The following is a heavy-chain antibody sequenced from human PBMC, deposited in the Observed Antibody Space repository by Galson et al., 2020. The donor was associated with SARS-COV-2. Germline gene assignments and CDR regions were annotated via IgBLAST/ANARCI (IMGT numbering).Heavy chain of an antibody. CDR3: ARAWGDSSSWRDAVDI. CDR2: INPNSGGT. Sequence: ASVKVSCKASGYTFTGYYMHWVRQAPGQGLEWMGWINPNSGGTNYAQKFQGWVTMTRDTSISTAYMELRRLRSDDTAVYYCARAWGDSSSWRDAVDILGQGTMVTVSS. D-gene: IGHD6-13*01. CDR1: GYTFTGYY. J-gene: IGHJ3*02. V-gene: IGHV1-2*04.